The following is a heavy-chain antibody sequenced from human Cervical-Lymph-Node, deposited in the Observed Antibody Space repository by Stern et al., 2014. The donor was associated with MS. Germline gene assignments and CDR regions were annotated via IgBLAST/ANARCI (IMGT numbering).Heavy chain of an antibody. CDR1: GYTFTNQR. CDR2: INPSDGRT. CDR3: AGEADA. V-gene: IGHV1-46*01. Sequence: VQLVESGAEVKTPGASVKVSCKASGYTFTNQRIHWVRQAPGQGLEWMGIINPSDGRTIYAQKIQVRVTMTRDTSTTTFYMELSSMRSEDTAVYYCAGEADAWGQGTLVTVSS. D-gene: IGHD6-6*01. J-gene: IGHJ4*02.